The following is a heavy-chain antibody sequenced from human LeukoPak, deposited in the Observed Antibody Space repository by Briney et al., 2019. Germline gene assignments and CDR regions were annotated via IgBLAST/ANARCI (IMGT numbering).Heavy chain of an antibody. CDR3: ARLGRGYSGYVPDARLYFDY. D-gene: IGHD5-12*01. CDR2: IYSSGTT. J-gene: IGHJ4*02. CDR1: GGSITGSH. V-gene: IGHV4-4*07. Sequence: PSETLSLICTVSGGSITGSHWSWLRQSAGKGLEWIGRIYSSGTTNYNPSLKSRVTMSLDTSKNQFSLKLSSVTAADTAVYYCARLGRGYSGYVPDARLYFDYWGQGTLVTVSS.